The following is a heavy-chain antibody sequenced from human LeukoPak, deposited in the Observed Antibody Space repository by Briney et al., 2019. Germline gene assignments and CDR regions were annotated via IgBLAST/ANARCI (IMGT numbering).Heavy chain of an antibody. CDR1: GGSFSGYY. J-gene: IGHJ6*02. V-gene: IGHV4-34*01. CDR2: INHSGST. Sequence: PSETLSLTCAVYGGSFSGYYWSWIRQPPGKGLEGIGEINHSGSTNYNPSLKSRVTISVDTSKNQFSLKLSSVAAADTAVYYCARGPRGYNYGMDVWGQGTTVTVSS. CDR3: ARGPRGYNYGMDV. D-gene: IGHD5-12*01.